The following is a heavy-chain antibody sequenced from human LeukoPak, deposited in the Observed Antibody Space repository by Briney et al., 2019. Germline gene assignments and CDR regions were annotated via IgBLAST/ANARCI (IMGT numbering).Heavy chain of an antibody. V-gene: IGHV3-21*01. CDR2: ISSSATYI. CDR3: ATWDDYGDFAAFEY. J-gene: IGHJ4*02. Sequence: PGGSLRLSCGGSGFTFSSYTMNWVRQAPGKGLEWVASISSSATYIYYADSVRGRFTISRDDAKKSVFLHMNSLRAEDTAVYFCATWDDYGDFAAFEYWGQGTLVTVSS. CDR1: GFTFSSYT. D-gene: IGHD4-17*01.